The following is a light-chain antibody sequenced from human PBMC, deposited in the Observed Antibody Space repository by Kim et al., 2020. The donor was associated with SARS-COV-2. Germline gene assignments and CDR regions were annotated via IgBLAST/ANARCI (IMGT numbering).Light chain of an antibody. CDR3: QQYNSYPWT. V-gene: IGKV1-5*01. CDR1: QNINSW. J-gene: IGKJ1*01. CDR2: DAS. Sequence: DIQMTQSPSTLSASVGDRVTITCRASQNINSWLAWYQQKPGKAPKLLIYDASSLESGVPSRFSGRRSGTEFTLTISSLQPDDFVTYYCQQYNSYPWTFGQGTKVEIK.